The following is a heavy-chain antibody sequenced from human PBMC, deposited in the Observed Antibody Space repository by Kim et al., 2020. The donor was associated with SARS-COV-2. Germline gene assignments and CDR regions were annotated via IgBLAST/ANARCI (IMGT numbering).Heavy chain of an antibody. CDR3: ARDGYDRNY. Sequence: NDNTNYAPKSQGRDTMTTDTSTSTAYMELRSLRSDDTAVYYCARDGYDRNYWGQGTLVTVSS. CDR2: NDNT. J-gene: IGHJ4*02. V-gene: IGHV1-18*01. D-gene: IGHD5-12*01.